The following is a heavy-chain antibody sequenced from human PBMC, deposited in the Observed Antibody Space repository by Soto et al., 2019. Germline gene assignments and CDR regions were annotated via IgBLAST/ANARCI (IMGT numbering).Heavy chain of an antibody. CDR2: ISNDGT. J-gene: IGHJ5*01. D-gene: IGHD3-10*01. CDR1: GFTFSTYA. CDR3: AKDYGPGGYPFGDS. Sequence: EVELLESGGGLVQPGGSLRLSCVTSGFTFSTYAMSWVRQVPGEGLEWVSGISNDGTLYADSVKGRFTISRDISKETVYLQMNSLRAEDTAVYYCAKDYGPGGYPFGDSWGLGTLVTVSS. V-gene: IGHV3-23*01.